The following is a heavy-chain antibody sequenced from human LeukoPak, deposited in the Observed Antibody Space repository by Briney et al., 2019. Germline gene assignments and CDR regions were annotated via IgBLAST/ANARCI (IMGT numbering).Heavy chain of an antibody. CDR2: INHSGST. Sequence: SETLSLTCAVYGGSFSGYYWSWIRQPPGKGLEWIGEINHSGSTNYNPSLKSRVTISVDTSKNQFSLKLSSVTAADTAVYYCARGRPVFHDFWSGYYFLYFDYWGQGTLVTVSS. CDR1: GGSFSGYY. CDR3: ARGRPVFHDFWSGYYFLYFDY. D-gene: IGHD3-3*01. V-gene: IGHV4-34*01. J-gene: IGHJ4*02.